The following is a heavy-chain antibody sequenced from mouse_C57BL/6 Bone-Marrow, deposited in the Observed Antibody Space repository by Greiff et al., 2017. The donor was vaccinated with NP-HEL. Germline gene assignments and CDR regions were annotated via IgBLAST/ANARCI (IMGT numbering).Heavy chain of an antibody. Sequence: EVQLQQSGAELVRPGASVKLSCTASGFNIKDDYMHWVKQRPEQGLEWIGWIDPENGDTEYASKFQGKAPITADTSSNTAYLQLSSLTSEDTAVYYCTLYYYGFDYWGQGTTLTVSS. V-gene: IGHV14-4*01. CDR2: IDPENGDT. J-gene: IGHJ2*01. CDR3: TLYYYGFDY. CDR1: GFNIKDDY. D-gene: IGHD1-1*01.